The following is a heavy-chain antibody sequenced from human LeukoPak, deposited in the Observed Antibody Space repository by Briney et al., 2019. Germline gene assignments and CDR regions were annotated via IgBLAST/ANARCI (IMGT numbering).Heavy chain of an antibody. J-gene: IGHJ4*02. CDR1: GGSFSGYY. V-gene: IGHV4-34*01. CDR3: ARDGYNRGSPDY. CDR2: INHSGST. Sequence: SETLSLTCAVYGGSFSGYYWSWIRQPPGKGLEWIGEINHSGSTNYNPSLKSRVTMSVDTSKNQFSLKLSSVTAADTAVYYCARDGYNRGSPDYWGQGTLVTVSS. D-gene: IGHD5-24*01.